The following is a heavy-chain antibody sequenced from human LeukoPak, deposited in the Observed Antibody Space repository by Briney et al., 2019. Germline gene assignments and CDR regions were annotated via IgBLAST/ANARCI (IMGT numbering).Heavy chain of an antibody. V-gene: IGHV4-59*08. CDR2: IYYSGST. Sequence: SETLSLTCTVSGGSISSYYWSWIRQPPGKGLEWIGYIYYSGSTNYNPSLKSRVTISVDTSKNQFSLKLSSVTAADTAVYYCARLYRGVAVAGPDYWGQGTLVTVSS. D-gene: IGHD6-19*01. CDR1: GGSISSYY. J-gene: IGHJ4*02. CDR3: ARLYRGVAVAGPDY.